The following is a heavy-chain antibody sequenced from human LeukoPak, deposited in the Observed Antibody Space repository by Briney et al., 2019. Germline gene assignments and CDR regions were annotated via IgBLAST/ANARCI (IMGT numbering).Heavy chain of an antibody. CDR2: ISSSGTTI. Sequence: PGGSLRLSCTASGFTFSSYEMNWVRQAPGKGLEWLSYISSSGTTIYYADSVKGRFIISRDNAKNSLYLQMNSLRAEDTAVYYCARPPALNYCGQETLVTVSS. V-gene: IGHV3-48*03. D-gene: IGHD3-9*01. CDR1: GFTFSSYE. J-gene: IGHJ4*02. CDR3: ARPPALNY.